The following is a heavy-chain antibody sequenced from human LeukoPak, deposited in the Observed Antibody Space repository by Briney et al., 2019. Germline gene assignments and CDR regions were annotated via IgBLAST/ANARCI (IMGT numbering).Heavy chain of an antibody. D-gene: IGHD3-10*01. J-gene: IGHJ4*02. V-gene: IGHV4-34*01. CDR2: INHDGRT. CDR3: ARGRGGWLWFGELLSPYYFDY. Sequence: SETLSLTCAVYGGSFSGYYWSWIRQPPGKGLEWIGEINHDGRTNYNPSLKSRVTISVDTSKNQFSLKLSSVPAADTAVYYCARGRGGWLWFGELLSPYYFDYWGQGTLVTVSS. CDR1: GGSFSGYY.